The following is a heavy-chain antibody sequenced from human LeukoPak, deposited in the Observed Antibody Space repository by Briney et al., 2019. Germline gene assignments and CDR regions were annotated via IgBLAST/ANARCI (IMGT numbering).Heavy chain of an antibody. V-gene: IGHV1-18*01. CDR3: ASDQDPGAFDI. CDR2: ISAYNGNT. Sequence: ASVKVSCKASSYTLTNYGISWLRQAPGQGLEWMGWISAYNGNTNYAQNLQGRVTMTTDTSTNTAYMELRSLRSDDTAVYYCASDQDPGAFDIWGQGTMVTVSS. CDR1: SYTLTNYG. J-gene: IGHJ3*02.